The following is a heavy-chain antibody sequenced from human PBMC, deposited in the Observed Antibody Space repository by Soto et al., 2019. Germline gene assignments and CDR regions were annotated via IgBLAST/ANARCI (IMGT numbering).Heavy chain of an antibody. J-gene: IGHJ4*02. D-gene: IGHD3-9*01. CDR1: GFTFSSYA. CDR2: ISGSGGST. Sequence: EVQLLESGGGLVQPGGSLRLSCAASGFTFSSYAMSWVRQAPGKGLEWVSAISGSGGSTYYADSVKGRFTISRDNSKNTLYLQMNGLRVEDRAVCNCAEDAESRYFEWLLDLIYFDFWGQGTLVTVSS. CDR3: AEDAESRYFEWLLDLIYFDF. V-gene: IGHV3-23*01.